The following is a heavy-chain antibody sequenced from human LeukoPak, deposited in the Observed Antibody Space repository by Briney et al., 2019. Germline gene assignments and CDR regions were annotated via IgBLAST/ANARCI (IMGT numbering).Heavy chain of an antibody. CDR3: AKDVESGFDHTNSLDH. Sequence: PGGSLRLSCAASGFRFSSYGMHWVRQAPGKGLEWVAVIWSDGSNKYYADSVKGRFAISRDDSNKMVFLQMNSLRVEDTAVYYCAKDVESGFDHTNSLDHWGQGTLVAVSS. CDR2: IWSDGSNK. CDR1: GFRFSSYG. J-gene: IGHJ4*02. D-gene: IGHD5-12*01. V-gene: IGHV3-33*06.